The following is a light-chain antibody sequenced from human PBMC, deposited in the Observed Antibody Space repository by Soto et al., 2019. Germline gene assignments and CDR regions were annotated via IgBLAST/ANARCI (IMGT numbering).Light chain of an antibody. V-gene: IGLV1-44*01. CDR3: AAWDDSLNGVL. CDR2: SNN. J-gene: IGLJ2*01. Sequence: QAVVTQPPSASGTPGQRVTISCSGSSSNIGSNSVYWYQQLPGTAPKLLIYSNNQRSSGVPDRFSASKSGTSASLAISGLQSEDEAEYYCAAWDDSLNGVLFGGGTKLTVL. CDR1: SSNIGSNS.